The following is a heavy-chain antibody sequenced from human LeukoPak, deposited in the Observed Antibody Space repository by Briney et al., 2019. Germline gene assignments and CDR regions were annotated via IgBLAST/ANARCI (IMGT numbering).Heavy chain of an antibody. CDR2: ISAYNGNT. J-gene: IGHJ6*02. CDR1: GYTFTSYG. Sequence: ASVKLSCKASGYTFTSYGISWVRQAPGQGLEWMGWISAYNGNTNYAQKLQGRVTMTTDTSTSTAYMELRSLRSDDTAVYYCARDHSSYYGSGSYYLYGMDVWGQGTTVTVSS. CDR3: ARDHSSYYGSGSYYLYGMDV. V-gene: IGHV1-18*01. D-gene: IGHD3-10*01.